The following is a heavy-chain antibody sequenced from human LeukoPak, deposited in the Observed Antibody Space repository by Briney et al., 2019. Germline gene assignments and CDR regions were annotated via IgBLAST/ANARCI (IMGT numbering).Heavy chain of an antibody. CDR1: GGSFSSHY. D-gene: IGHD4-17*01. CDR3: ARDPTTVTKGLDI. J-gene: IGHJ3*02. V-gene: IGHV4-59*11. CDR2: ISYIGST. Sequence: SETLSLTCTVSGGSFSSHYWSWIRQPPGKGLEWTGYISYIGSTNYNPSPKSRVTISVDTSKNQFSLKLSSVTAADTAVYCCARDPTTVTKGLDIWGQGTMVTVS.